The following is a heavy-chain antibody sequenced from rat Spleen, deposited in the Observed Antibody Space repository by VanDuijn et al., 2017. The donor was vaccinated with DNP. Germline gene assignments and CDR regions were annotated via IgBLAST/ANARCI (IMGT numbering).Heavy chain of an antibody. V-gene: IGHV5S11*01. CDR1: GFTFSHYY. J-gene: IGHJ4*01. CDR3: ARHGEVPSRYAMDA. D-gene: IGHD1-5*01. CDR2: ISTGGGNT. Sequence: EVQLVESGGDLVQPGRSLKLFCAASGFTFSHYYMAWVRQAPAKGLEWVASISTGGGNTYYRDSVTGRFTISRDNAKSTLFLQMDSLRSEETATYYCARHGEVPSRYAMDAWGQGTAVTVSS.